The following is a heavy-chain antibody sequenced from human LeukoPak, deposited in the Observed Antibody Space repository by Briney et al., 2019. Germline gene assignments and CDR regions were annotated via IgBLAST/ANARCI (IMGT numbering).Heavy chain of an antibody. J-gene: IGHJ4*02. V-gene: IGHV4-59*08. CDR2: IYSTGST. CDR3: ARHRAYSSSSPFDY. CDR1: GGSISSLY. Sequence: PSETLSLTCSVSGGSISSLYWSWIRQPPGKVLDWIGYIYSTGSTNYTPSLKSRVTMFVDMSKNQFSLRLSSVTAADTAVYYCARHRAYSSSSPFDYWGQGTLVTVSS. D-gene: IGHD6-6*01.